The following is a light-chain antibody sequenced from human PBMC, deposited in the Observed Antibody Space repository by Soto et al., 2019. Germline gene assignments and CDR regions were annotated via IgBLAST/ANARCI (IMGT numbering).Light chain of an antibody. V-gene: IGKV3-15*01. Sequence: EIVMTQSPATLSVSPGERATLFCRASQSISNYLAWYQQKPGQAPRLLIYGPSTRATGIPARFSGSGSGTEFTLTVSSLQSEDFAVYYCQQYYNWPLTFGGGTKVEVK. CDR1: QSISNY. J-gene: IGKJ4*01. CDR2: GPS. CDR3: QQYYNWPLT.